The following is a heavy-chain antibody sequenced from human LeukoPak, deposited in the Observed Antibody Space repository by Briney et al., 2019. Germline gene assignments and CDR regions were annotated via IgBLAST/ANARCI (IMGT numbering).Heavy chain of an antibody. D-gene: IGHD3-22*01. J-gene: IGHJ5*01. CDR2: IRNSSGYT. CDR1: GFTFSDYY. Sequence: GGSLRLSCAASGFTFSDYYMSWIRQAPGKGLEWVSYIRNSSGYTNYADSVKGRFTISRDNAKNSLYLQMNSLRAEDTAVYYCARDDSSAYFDCWGQGTVVIVSS. V-gene: IGHV3-11*06. CDR3: ARDDSSAYFDC.